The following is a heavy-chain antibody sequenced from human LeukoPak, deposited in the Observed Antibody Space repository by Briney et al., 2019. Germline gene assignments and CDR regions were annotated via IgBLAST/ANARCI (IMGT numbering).Heavy chain of an antibody. J-gene: IGHJ4*02. CDR1: GFTFSSYS. V-gene: IGHV3-48*01. CDR2: ISSSRSII. Sequence: GGSLRLSCAASGFTFSSYSMNWVRQAPGKGLEWVSHISSSRSIIYYADSVKGRFTISRDNAKNSLYLQMNSLRAEDTAVYYCARDFGGIGYCSSTSCFPLDYWGQGTLVTVSS. CDR3: ARDFGGIGYCSSTSCFPLDY. D-gene: IGHD2-2*01.